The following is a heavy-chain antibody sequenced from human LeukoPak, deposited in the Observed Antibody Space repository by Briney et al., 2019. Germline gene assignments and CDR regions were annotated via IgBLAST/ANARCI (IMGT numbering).Heavy chain of an antibody. CDR1: GFTFSSYA. D-gene: IGHD2-2*01. Sequence: GGSLRLSCAASGFTFSSYAMSWVRQAPGKGLEWVSAISGSGGSTYYADSVKGRFTISRDNSKNTLYLQMKSLRAEDTAVYYCARDFSPYYCSSTSCYPKLKSMDVWGQGTTVTVSS. J-gene: IGHJ6*02. CDR3: ARDFSPYYCSSTSCYPKLKSMDV. V-gene: IGHV3-23*01. CDR2: ISGSGGST.